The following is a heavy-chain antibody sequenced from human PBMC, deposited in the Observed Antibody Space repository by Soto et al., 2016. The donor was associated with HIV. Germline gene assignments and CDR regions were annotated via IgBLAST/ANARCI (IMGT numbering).Heavy chain of an antibody. V-gene: IGHV4-59*01. J-gene: IGHJ6*03. CDR3: AREDYGDYGYYMDV. CDR2: IDYSGST. D-gene: IGHD4-17*01. CDR1: GGSISSDY. Sequence: VQLQESGPGLVKPSETLSLICTVSGGSISSDYWSWIRQPPGKGLEWIGYIDYSGSTNYNPSLKSRVTISVDTSKNQFSLKLTSVTAADTAVYYCAREDYGDYGYYMDVWGKGTTVTVSS.